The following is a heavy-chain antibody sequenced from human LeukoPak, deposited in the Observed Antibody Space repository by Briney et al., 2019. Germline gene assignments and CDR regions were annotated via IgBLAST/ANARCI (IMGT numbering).Heavy chain of an antibody. Sequence: GGSLRLSCAASGFIFSSNGMHWVRQAPGKGLEWVAVISYDGSNKYYADSVKGRFTISRDNSKNTLYLQMNSLRAEDTAVYYCAKEASSYYDSSGPDYWGQGTLVTVSS. CDR3: AKEASSYYDSSGPDY. V-gene: IGHV3-30*18. J-gene: IGHJ4*02. CDR1: GFIFSSNG. D-gene: IGHD3-22*01. CDR2: ISYDGSNK.